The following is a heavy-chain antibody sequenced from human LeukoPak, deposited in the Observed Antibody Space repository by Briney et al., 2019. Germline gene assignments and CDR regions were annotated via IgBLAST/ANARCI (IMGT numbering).Heavy chain of an antibody. V-gene: IGHV4-38-2*02. J-gene: IGHJ4*02. CDR3: ARHAHGRMALPWEEFDY. CDR2: IYYSGST. Sequence: SETLSLTCTVSGYSISSGYYWGWIRQPPGKGLEWIGSIYYSGSTYYNPSLKSRVTISVDTSKNQFSLKLSSVTAADTAVYYCARHAHGRMALPWEEFDYWGQGTLVTVSS. CDR1: GYSISSGYY. D-gene: IGHD1-26*01.